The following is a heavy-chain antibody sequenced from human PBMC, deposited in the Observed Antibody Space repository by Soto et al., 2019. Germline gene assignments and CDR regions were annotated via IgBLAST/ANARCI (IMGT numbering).Heavy chain of an antibody. CDR3: AKDRVSVGGFSYYGMDV. Sequence: QVQLVESGGGVVQPGRSLRLSCAASGITFSSYGMHWVRQAPGKGLEWVAVISSDGSDKYYADSVKGRFTISRDNSKNTLYLQINRLRAEDKAVYYGAKDRVSVGGFSYYGMDVWGQGATVTVSS. CDR2: ISSDGSDK. V-gene: IGHV3-30*18. CDR1: GITFSSYG. D-gene: IGHD2-21*01. J-gene: IGHJ6*02.